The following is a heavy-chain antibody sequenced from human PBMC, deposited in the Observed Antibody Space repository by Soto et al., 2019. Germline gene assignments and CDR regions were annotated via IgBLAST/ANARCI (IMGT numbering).Heavy chain of an antibody. D-gene: IGHD3-3*01. J-gene: IGHJ6*02. V-gene: IGHV4-39*02. CDR1: GGSISSSSYY. Sequence: LSLTCTVSGGSISSSSYYWGWIRQPPGKGLEWIGSIYYSGSTYYNPSLKSRVTISVDTSKNQFSLKLSSVTAADTAVYYCARDPNYDFWSGYYFSYYGMDVWGQGTTVTVSS. CDR2: IYYSGST. CDR3: ARDPNYDFWSGYYFSYYGMDV.